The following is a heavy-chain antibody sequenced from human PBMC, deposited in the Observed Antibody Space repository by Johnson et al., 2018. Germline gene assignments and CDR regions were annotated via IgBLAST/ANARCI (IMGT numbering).Heavy chain of an antibody. J-gene: IGHJ1*01. CDR2: IWHDGSNK. CDR1: GFTFSTYG. V-gene: IGHV3-33*01. CDR3: AREYDSSGYYLEYFQH. D-gene: IGHD3-22*01. Sequence: QVQLVESGGGVVQPGRSLRLSCAASGFTFSTYGMHWVRQAPGKGLEWVALIWHDGSNKNYADSVKGRFTISRDNSKNTLYLQMNSRRAEDTAVYYCAREYDSSGYYLEYFQHWGPGTLVTVSS.